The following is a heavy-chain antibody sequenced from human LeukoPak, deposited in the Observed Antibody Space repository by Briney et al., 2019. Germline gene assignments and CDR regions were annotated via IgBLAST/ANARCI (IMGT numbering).Heavy chain of an antibody. D-gene: IGHD4-23*01. CDR3: AKETTVVTATYNRFDL. V-gene: IGHV3-23*01. J-gene: IGHJ5*02. Sequence: GGSLRLSCAASGFTFGNYAMSWVRQAPGKGLEWVSVISGSGDSTYYADSVKGRFTISRDTSKNTLYLQMNSLRAEDTAVYYCAKETTVVTATYNRFDLWGQGTLVTVSS. CDR1: GFTFGNYA. CDR2: ISGSGDST.